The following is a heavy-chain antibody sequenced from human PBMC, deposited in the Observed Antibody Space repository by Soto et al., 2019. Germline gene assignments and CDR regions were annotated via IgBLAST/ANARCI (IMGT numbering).Heavy chain of an antibody. CDR2: IYWDGDK. CDR1: GFSLSTSGEG. J-gene: IGHJ5*02. Sequence: QITLKESGPTLVKPTQTLTLTCTFSGFSLSTSGEGVGWIRQPPGKALEGLALIYWDGDKRYSPPLKGRLTITTDTAKDQVVLTRTNTDPVDTSKYYCAHAVVEGSRWYSRFDPWGQGTLVTVSS. D-gene: IGHD6-13*01. V-gene: IGHV2-5*02. CDR3: AHAVVEGSRWYSRFDP.